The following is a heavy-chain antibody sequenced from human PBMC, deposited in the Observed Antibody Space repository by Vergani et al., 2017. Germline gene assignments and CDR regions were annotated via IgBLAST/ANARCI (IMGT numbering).Heavy chain of an antibody. J-gene: IGHJ4*02. CDR3: ARERGNSGDYRIDY. CDR1: GYTFRNYG. D-gene: IGHD1-26*01. CDR2: ISLYNGET. Sequence: QVPLVQSGAEVKKPGASVKDSCEGSGYTFRNYGISWVRQAPGEGLEWLGWISLYNGETKFAQKFQGRVTLTRDTSTDTAYMEMGSLRSDDTAVYYCARERGNSGDYRIDYWGQGTLVTVSS. V-gene: IGHV1-18*04.